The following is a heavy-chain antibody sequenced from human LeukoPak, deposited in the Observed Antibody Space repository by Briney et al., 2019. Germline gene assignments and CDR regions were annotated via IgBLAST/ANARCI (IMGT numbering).Heavy chain of an antibody. Sequence: SETLSLTCPVSGGSISSNTYYWGWIRQPPGKGLEWIGSIYYSGTTYYNPSLQSRVTISVDRSKNQFSLKLSSVTAADTAVYYCARIPCSIVSCWGQGTLVTVSS. V-gene: IGHV4-39*07. J-gene: IGHJ4*02. CDR2: IYYSGTT. D-gene: IGHD2-21*01. CDR1: GGSISSNTYY. CDR3: ARIPCSIVSC.